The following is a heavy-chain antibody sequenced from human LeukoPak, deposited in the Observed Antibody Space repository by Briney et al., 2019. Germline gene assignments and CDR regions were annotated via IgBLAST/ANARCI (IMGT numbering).Heavy chain of an antibody. Sequence: PGGSLRLSCAASGFTFSSYSMNWVRQAPGKGLEWVSSISSSSSYIYYADSVKGRFTISRDDAKNSLYLQMNSLRAEDTAVYYCASIVFIGIAAAGHPLAPSDAFDIWGQGTMVTVSS. J-gene: IGHJ3*02. D-gene: IGHD6-13*01. V-gene: IGHV3-21*01. CDR3: ASIVFIGIAAAGHPLAPSDAFDI. CDR1: GFTFSSYS. CDR2: ISSSSSYI.